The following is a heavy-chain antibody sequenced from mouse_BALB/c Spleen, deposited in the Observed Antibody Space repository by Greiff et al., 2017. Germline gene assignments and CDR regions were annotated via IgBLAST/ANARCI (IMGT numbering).Heavy chain of an antibody. CDR1: GYTFTDYE. V-gene: IGHV1-15*01. Sequence: QVQLKESGAELVRPGASVTLSCKASGYTFTDYEMHWVKQTPVHGLEWIGAIDPETGGTAFNQKFKGKATLTADKSSSTAYMELRSLTSEDSAVYYCTSDYGSSFAYWGQGTLVTVSA. CDR2: IDPETGGT. J-gene: IGHJ3*01. CDR3: TSDYGSSFAY. D-gene: IGHD1-2*01.